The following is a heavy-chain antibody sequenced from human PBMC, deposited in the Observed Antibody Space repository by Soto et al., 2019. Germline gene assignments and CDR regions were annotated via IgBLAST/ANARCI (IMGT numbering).Heavy chain of an antibody. CDR3: ATRFLVQPS. V-gene: IGHV3-23*01. CDR1: GFTFSSYA. D-gene: IGHD1-26*01. CDR2: ISGSGGST. J-gene: IGHJ5*02. Sequence: EVQLLESGGGLVQPGGSLRRSCAASGFTFSSYAMSWVRQAPGKGLEWVSAISGSGGSTYYADSVKGRFTISRDNSKNALYRQMNSLRDEDTAVSYCATRFLVQPSWGQGSLVTVSS.